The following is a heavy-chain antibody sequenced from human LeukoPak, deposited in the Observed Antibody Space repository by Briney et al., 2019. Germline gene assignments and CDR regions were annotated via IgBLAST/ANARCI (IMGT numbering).Heavy chain of an antibody. CDR1: GLVVTNNA. Sequence: PGGSLRLSCVASGLVVTNNAMKWVRQAPGKGLEWVAAISGNGGTYYAESVKGRFTISRDTAKNTLYLQMDSLRAEDTAVYYCARATLNTRNAFDIWGQGTMVTVSS. V-gene: IGHV3-23*01. CDR2: ISGNGGT. D-gene: IGHD2-15*01. CDR3: ARATLNTRNAFDI. J-gene: IGHJ3*02.